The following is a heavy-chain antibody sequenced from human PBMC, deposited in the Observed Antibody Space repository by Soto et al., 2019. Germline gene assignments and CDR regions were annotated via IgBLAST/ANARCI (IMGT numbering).Heavy chain of an antibody. CDR2: ISSSSSYT. V-gene: IGHV3-11*06. CDR1: GFTFSDYY. Sequence: GGSLRLSCAASGFTFSDYYMSWIRQAPGKGLEWVSYISSSSSYTNYADSVKGRFTISRDNDKNSLYLQMNSLRAEDTAVYYCARDYGYSYGYYYGMDVWGQGTTVTVS. D-gene: IGHD5-18*01. J-gene: IGHJ6*02. CDR3: ARDYGYSYGYYYGMDV.